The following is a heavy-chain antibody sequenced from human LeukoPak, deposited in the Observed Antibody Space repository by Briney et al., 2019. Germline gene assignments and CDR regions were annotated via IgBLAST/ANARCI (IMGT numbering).Heavy chain of an antibody. CDR1: GIAVRTNY. V-gene: IGHV3-23*01. D-gene: IGHD2-2*01. J-gene: IGHJ4*02. CDR2: ITGSGDST. Sequence: GGSLRLSCAASGIAVRTNYISWVRQAPGKGLEWVSGITGSGDSTYYADSVKGRFTISRDNSKNTLYLQMNSLRAEDTALYYCAKKSRTTSPPIRWGQGTLVTVSS. CDR3: AKKSRTTSPPIR.